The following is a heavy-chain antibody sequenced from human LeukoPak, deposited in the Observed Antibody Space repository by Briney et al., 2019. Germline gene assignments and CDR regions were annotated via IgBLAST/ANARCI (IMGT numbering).Heavy chain of an antibody. CDR3: ARDRQTQYITIFGVVTNDAFDI. J-gene: IGHJ3*02. Sequence: PGGSLRLSCAASGFTFSSYSMNWVRQAPGKGLEWVSSISSSSSYIYYADSVKGRFTISRDNAKNSLYLQMNSLRAEDTAVYYCARDRQTQYITIFGVVTNDAFDIWGQGTMVTVSS. CDR2: ISSSSSYI. V-gene: IGHV3-21*01. CDR1: GFTFSSYS. D-gene: IGHD3-3*01.